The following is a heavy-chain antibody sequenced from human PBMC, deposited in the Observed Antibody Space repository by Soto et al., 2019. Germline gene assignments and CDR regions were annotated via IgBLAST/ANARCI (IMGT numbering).Heavy chain of an antibody. J-gene: IGHJ6*02. CDR2: ISGSGGST. CDR3: AKMGFGDGTGYYYGMDV. Sequence: GWSLRLSCASSVFTFISYAMSWVRQAPGKGLERVSAISGSGGSTYYADSVKGRFTISGDNSKNTLYLQMNSLRAEDTAVYYCAKMGFGDGTGYYYGMDVWGQGTTVTVSS. D-gene: IGHD3-10*01. V-gene: IGHV3-23*01. CDR1: VFTFISYA.